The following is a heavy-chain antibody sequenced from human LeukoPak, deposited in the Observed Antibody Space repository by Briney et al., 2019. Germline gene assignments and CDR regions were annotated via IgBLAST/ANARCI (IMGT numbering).Heavy chain of an antibody. CDR1: GFTFSSYA. CDR2: ISGSGGST. D-gene: IGHD1-26*01. CDR3: ARSEATGYFDY. Sequence: GGSLRLSCAASGFTFSSYAMSRVRQAPGEGLEWVSAISGSGGSTYYADSVKGRFTISRDNSKNTLYLQMNSLRAEDTAVYYCARSEATGYFDYWGQGTLVTVSS. V-gene: IGHV3-23*01. J-gene: IGHJ4*02.